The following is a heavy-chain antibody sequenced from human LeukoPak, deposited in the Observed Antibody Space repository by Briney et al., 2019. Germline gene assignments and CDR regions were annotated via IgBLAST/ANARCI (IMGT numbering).Heavy chain of an antibody. CDR1: GFTFSSYA. Sequence: GRSLRLSCAASGFTFSSYAMRWVRQAPGKGLEWVAVISYDGSNKYYADSVKGRFTISRDNSKNTLYLQMNSLRAEDTAVYYCARDRIYDFWSGYYIGYYYYGMDVWGQGTTVTVSS. CDR3: ARDRIYDFWSGYYIGYYYYGMDV. CDR2: ISYDGSNK. V-gene: IGHV3-30-3*01. D-gene: IGHD3-3*01. J-gene: IGHJ6*02.